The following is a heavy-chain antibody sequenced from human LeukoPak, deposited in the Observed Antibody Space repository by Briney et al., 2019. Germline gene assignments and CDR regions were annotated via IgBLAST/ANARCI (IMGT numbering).Heavy chain of an antibody. Sequence: ASVKVSCKASGYTFTSYYMHWVRQAPGQGLEWMGIINPSGGSTSYAQKFQGRVTMTRDTSISTAYMELSRLRSDDTAVYYCARDGDAMVRGVIGFFHYMDVWGKGTTVTISS. V-gene: IGHV1-46*01. D-gene: IGHD3-10*01. CDR3: ARDGDAMVRGVIGFFHYMDV. CDR2: INPSGGST. J-gene: IGHJ6*03. CDR1: GYTFTSYY.